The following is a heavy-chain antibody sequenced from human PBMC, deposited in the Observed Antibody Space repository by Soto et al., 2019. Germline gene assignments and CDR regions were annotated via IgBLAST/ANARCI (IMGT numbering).Heavy chain of an antibody. CDR1: GGSFGGYY. Sequence: PSETLSLTCAVYGGSFGGYYWSWIRQPPGKGLEWIGEINHSGSTNYNPSLKSRVTISVDTSKNQFSLKLSSVTAADTAVYYCARGLGYSGYVYHYYGMDVWGQGTTVTVSS. V-gene: IGHV4-34*01. CDR2: INHSGST. J-gene: IGHJ6*02. D-gene: IGHD5-12*01. CDR3: ARGLGYSGYVYHYYGMDV.